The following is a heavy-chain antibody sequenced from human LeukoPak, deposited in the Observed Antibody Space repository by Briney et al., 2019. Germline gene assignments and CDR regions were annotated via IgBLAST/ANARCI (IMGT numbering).Heavy chain of an antibody. CDR3: ARVEEGYGSGRRENYYYYYMDV. V-gene: IGHV4-59*01. J-gene: IGHJ6*03. Sequence: SETLSLTCTVSGGSINSYYWSWIRQPPGKGLEWIAYMYYSGSTNYNSSLKSRVTISVDTSKNQFSLKLSSVTAADTAVYYCARVEEGYGSGRRENYYYYYMDVWGKGTTVTISS. D-gene: IGHD3-10*01. CDR1: GGSINSYY. CDR2: MYYSGST.